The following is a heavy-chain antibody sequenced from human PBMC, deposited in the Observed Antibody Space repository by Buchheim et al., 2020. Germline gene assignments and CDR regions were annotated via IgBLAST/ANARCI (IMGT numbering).Heavy chain of an antibody. Sequence: QVQLVESGGGVVQPGRSLRLSCAASGFTFSSYAMHWVRQAPGKGLEWVAVISYDGSNKYYADSVKGRFTISRDNSKNTLYLQMNSLRAEDTAVYYCARDGGYWSGTNYYSVGFFQHWGQGTL. J-gene: IGHJ1*01. D-gene: IGHD2-2*02. CDR3: ARDGGYWSGTNYYSVGFFQH. CDR2: ISYDGSNK. CDR1: GFTFSSYA. V-gene: IGHV3-30-3*01.